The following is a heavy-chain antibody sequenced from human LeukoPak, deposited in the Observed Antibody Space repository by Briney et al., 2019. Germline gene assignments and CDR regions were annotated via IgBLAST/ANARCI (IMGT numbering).Heavy chain of an antibody. CDR1: GGTFNNYA. V-gene: IGHV1-69*04. Sequence: TVKVSCKTSGGTFNNYAISWVRQAPGQGLEWMGRVVPMFGIRNYPQTFRGRVNITADKATNTVYMELRSLRAEDTAIYYCATEPSRSYSFDHLDFWGLGTPVTVSS. J-gene: IGHJ4*02. D-gene: IGHD5-12*01. CDR2: VVPMFGIR. CDR3: ATEPSRSYSFDHLDF.